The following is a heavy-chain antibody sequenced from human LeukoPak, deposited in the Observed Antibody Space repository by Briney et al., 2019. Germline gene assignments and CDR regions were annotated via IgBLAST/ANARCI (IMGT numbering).Heavy chain of an antibody. CDR2: ISNGGGTI. J-gene: IGHJ4*02. V-gene: IGHV3-48*03. CDR3: ARHSSGWYYFDN. CDR1: GFTFGDYA. Sequence: GGSLRLSCTASGFTFGDYAMSWVRQAPEKGLEWVSYISNGGGTIYYADSVKGRFTISRDNAKNSLYLQMNSLRVEDTAVYYCARHSSGWYYFDNWGQGTLVTVSS. D-gene: IGHD6-19*01.